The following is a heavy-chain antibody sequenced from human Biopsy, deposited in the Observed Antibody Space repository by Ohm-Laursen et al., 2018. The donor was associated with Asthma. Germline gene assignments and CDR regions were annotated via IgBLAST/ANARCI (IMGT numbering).Heavy chain of an antibody. CDR1: GGSITSSCYY. Sequence: SDTLSLTCTVSGGSITSSCYYWGWIRQPPGKGMEWIGSMYHSGSPYYHPSLKSRATISVDTSKNQLSLKMSSVTAADTAVYFCVRHQYSSSWSTFDYWGQGALVTVSS. D-gene: IGHD3-22*01. CDR2: MYHSGSP. V-gene: IGHV4-39*01. CDR3: VRHQYSSSWSTFDY. J-gene: IGHJ4*02.